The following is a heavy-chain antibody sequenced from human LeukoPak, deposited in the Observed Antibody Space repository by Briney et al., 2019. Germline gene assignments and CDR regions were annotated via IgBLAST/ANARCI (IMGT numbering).Heavy chain of an antibody. J-gene: IGHJ5*02. Sequence: SQTLSLTCTVSGASISSGDYYWSWIRQPPGKGLEWIGYISYSGSAYYNPSLKSRVTISVDTSENQFSLRLSSVTAADTAVYYCARVVVVAASNWSDPWGQGTLVTVSS. D-gene: IGHD2-15*01. V-gene: IGHV4-30-4*01. CDR3: ARVVVVAASNWSDP. CDR2: ISYSGSA. CDR1: GASISSGDYY.